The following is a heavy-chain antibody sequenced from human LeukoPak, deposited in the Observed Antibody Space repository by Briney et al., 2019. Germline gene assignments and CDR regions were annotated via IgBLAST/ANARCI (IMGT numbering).Heavy chain of an antibody. V-gene: IGHV5-51*01. CDR1: GYSFTSYW. Sequence: GESLKISCKGSGYSFTSYWIGWVRQMPGKGLEWMGIIYPGDSDTRYSPSFQGQVTISADKSISTAYLQWSSLKASDTAMYYCARARGHYGDSRSVFDYWGQGTLVTVSS. CDR2: IYPGDSDT. D-gene: IGHD4-17*01. CDR3: ARARGHYGDSRSVFDY. J-gene: IGHJ4*02.